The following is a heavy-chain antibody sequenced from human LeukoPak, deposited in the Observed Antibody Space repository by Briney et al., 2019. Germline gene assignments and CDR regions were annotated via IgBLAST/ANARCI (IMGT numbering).Heavy chain of an antibody. D-gene: IGHD5-12*01. CDR1: GDSISTSVYY. CDR3: AGDVGCRGTSCMAWFDP. V-gene: IGHV4-39*07. J-gene: IGHJ5*02. CDR2: IYHSGTT. Sequence: SETLSLTCTVSGDSISTSVYYWGWVRQPPGKGLEWIGNIYHSGTTYCSPSLKSHVTISVDTSKNQFSLKLRFVTAADTAVYYCAGDVGCRGTSCMAWFDPWGQGTLVTVSS.